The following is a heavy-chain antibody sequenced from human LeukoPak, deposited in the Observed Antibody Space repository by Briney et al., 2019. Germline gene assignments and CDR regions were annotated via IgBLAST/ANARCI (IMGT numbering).Heavy chain of an antibody. CDR3: AREGCSSTSCYSRAAFDI. Sequence: PGGSLRLSCAASGFTFSDYYMSWIRRAPGKGLEWVSYISSSSSYTNYADSVKGRFTISRDNAKNSLYLQMNSLRAEDTAVYYCAREGCSSTSCYSRAAFDIWGHGTMVTVSS. V-gene: IGHV3-11*06. CDR2: ISSSSSYT. CDR1: GFTFSDYY. J-gene: IGHJ3*02. D-gene: IGHD2-2*01.